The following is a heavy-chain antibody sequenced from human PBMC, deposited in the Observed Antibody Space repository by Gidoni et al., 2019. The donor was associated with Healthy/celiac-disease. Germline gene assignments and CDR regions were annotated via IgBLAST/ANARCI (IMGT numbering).Heavy chain of an antibody. CDR1: GFTFDDYA. D-gene: IGHD6-13*01. Sequence: EVQLVESGGGLVQPGRSLRLSCAASGFTFDDYAMHWVRQAPGKGLEWVSGISWNSGSIGYADSVKGRFTISRDNAKNSLYLQMNSLRAEDTALYYCAKDKGGSSWWTNFDYWGQGTLVTVSS. V-gene: IGHV3-9*01. CDR2: ISWNSGSI. CDR3: AKDKGGSSWWTNFDY. J-gene: IGHJ4*02.